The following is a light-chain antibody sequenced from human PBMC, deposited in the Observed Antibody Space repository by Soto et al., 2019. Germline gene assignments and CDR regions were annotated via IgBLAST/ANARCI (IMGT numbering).Light chain of an antibody. Sequence: QSALTQPASVSGSPGQSITISCTGTSSDVGSYNLVSWYQQHPGKAPKLIIYEVSNRPSGVSNRFSGSKSDNTASLTISGLQAEDGADYYCFSYARSTNFDHVFGTGTKLTVL. CDR2: EVS. J-gene: IGLJ1*01. V-gene: IGLV2-23*02. CDR1: SSDVGSYNL. CDR3: FSYARSTNFDHV.